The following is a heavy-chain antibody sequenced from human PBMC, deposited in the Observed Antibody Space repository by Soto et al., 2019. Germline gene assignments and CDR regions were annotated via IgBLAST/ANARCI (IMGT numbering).Heavy chain of an antibody. CDR3: ARDPLETVATPFDY. D-gene: IGHD5-12*01. CDR2: ISSRGSTI. Sequence: GRSLRLSCGASGFSFIDYYMSWRRQAPGKGLEWISYISSRGSTIYYADSVKGRFTISRDNAKNSLYLQMNSLRAEDTAVYYCARDPLETVATPFDYWGQGTLVTVSS. CDR1: GFSFIDYY. J-gene: IGHJ4*02. V-gene: IGHV3-11*01.